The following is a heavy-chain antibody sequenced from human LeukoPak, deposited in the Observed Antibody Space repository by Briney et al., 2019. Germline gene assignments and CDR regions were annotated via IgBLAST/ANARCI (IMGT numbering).Heavy chain of an antibody. D-gene: IGHD1-26*01. V-gene: IGHV3-11*01. CDR1: RFTLSDSF. J-gene: IGHJ4*02. Sequence: GGSLRLSCTASRFTLSDSFMSWLCRAPAKGLGWISYISSRGTTIYYADAVKGRYTISRDNAQNSLSLQTNSLRVEDTAVFYCAKGSLAVPTTPFDFWGQGTMVTVSS. CDR2: ISSRGTTI. CDR3: AKGSLAVPTTPFDF.